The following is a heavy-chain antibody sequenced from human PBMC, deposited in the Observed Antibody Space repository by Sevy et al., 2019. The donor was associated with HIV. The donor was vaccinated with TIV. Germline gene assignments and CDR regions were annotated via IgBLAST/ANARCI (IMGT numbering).Heavy chain of an antibody. J-gene: IGHJ6*02. CDR3: ARELEPAAPMDV. V-gene: IGHV4-59*01. D-gene: IGHD2-2*01. Sequence: SETLSLTCTVSGGSISSYYWSWIRQPPGKGLEWIGYIYYSGSTNYNPSLKSRFTISVDTSKNQFSLKLSSVTAADTAVYYCARELEPAAPMDVWGQGTTVTVSS. CDR1: GGSISSYY. CDR2: IYYSGST.